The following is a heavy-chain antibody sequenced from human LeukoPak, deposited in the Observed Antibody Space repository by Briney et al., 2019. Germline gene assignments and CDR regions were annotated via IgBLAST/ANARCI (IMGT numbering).Heavy chain of an antibody. CDR3: AKEQDYDILTGYYGSFDY. CDR1: GFTFSSYA. Sequence: GGSLRLSCAASGFTFSSYAMSWVRQAPGKGLEWVSAISGSGGSAYYADSVKGRFTISRDNSKNTLYLQMNSLRAEDTAVYYCAKEQDYDILTGYYGSFDYWGQGTLVTVSS. D-gene: IGHD3-9*01. CDR2: ISGSGGSA. V-gene: IGHV3-23*01. J-gene: IGHJ4*02.